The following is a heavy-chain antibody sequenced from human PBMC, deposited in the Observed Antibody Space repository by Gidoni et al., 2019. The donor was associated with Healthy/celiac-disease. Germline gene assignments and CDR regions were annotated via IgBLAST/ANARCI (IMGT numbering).Heavy chain of an antibody. J-gene: IGHJ4*02. CDR3: ARYCSSTSCYFGHFDY. Sequence: GLEWIGEIYHSGSTNYNPSLKSRVTISVDKSKNQFSLKLSSVTAADTAVYYCARYCSSTSCYFGHFDYWGQGTLVTVSS. V-gene: IGHV4-4*02. CDR2: IYHSGST. D-gene: IGHD2-2*01.